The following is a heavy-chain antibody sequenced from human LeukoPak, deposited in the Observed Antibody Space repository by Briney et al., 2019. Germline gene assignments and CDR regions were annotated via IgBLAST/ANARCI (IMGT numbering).Heavy chain of an antibody. CDR1: GGTFSSYA. V-gene: IGHV1-69*13. CDR3: ARDRRYYYDSSGYSTIYGMDV. CDR2: IIPIFGTA. J-gene: IGHJ6*02. Sequence: SVKVSCRASGGTFSSYAISWVRQAPGQGLEWMGGIIPIFGTANYAQKFQGRVTITADESTSTAYMELSSLRSEDTAVYYCARDRRYYYDSSGYSTIYGMDVWGQGTTVTVSS. D-gene: IGHD3-22*01.